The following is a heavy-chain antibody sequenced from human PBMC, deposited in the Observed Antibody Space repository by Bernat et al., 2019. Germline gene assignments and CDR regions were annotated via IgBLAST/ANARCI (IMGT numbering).Heavy chain of an antibody. D-gene: IGHD3-10*01. CDR2: IKSKTDGGTT. Sequence: EVQLVESGGGLVKPGGSLRLSCAASGFTFSNAWMSWVRQAPGKGLEWVGRIKSKTDGGTTDYAAPVKGRFTISRDDSKNTLYLQMNSLKTEDTAVYYCTTGYGSGSQDYYYYGMDVWGQGTTVTVSS. J-gene: IGHJ6*02. V-gene: IGHV3-15*01. CDR3: TTGYGSGSQDYYYYGMDV. CDR1: GFTFSNAW.